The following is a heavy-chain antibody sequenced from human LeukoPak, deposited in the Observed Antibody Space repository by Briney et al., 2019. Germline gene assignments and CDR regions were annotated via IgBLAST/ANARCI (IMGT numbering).Heavy chain of an antibody. CDR2: IYSGGST. CDR1: GFTVSSNY. V-gene: IGHV3-66*02. J-gene: IGHJ6*03. CDR3: ARLPGPYYYYYMDV. Sequence: GSLRLSCAASGFTVSSNYMSWVRQAPGKGLEWVSVIYSGGSTYYADSVKGRFTISRDNSKNTLYLQMNSLRAEDTAVYYCARLPGPYYYYYMDVWGKGTTVTVSS.